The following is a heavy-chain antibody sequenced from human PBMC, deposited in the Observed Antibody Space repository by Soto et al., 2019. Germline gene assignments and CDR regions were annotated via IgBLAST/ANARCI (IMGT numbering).Heavy chain of an antibody. CDR2: INPNSGGT. CDR3: ARDRGYCSSTSCYRTYYYYYGMDV. D-gene: IGHD2-2*01. J-gene: IGHJ6*02. Sequence: GASVKVSCKASGYTFTGYYMHWVRQAPGQGLEWMGWINPNSGGTNYAQKLQGRVTMTRDTSISTAYMELSRLRSDDTAVYYCARDRGYCSSTSCYRTYYYYYGMDVWGQGTTVTVSS. V-gene: IGHV1-2*02. CDR1: GYTFTGYY.